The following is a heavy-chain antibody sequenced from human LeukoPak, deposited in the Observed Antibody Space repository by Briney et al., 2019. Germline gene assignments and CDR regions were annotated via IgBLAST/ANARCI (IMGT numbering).Heavy chain of an antibody. V-gene: IGHV4-59*08. Sequence: SETLSLTCTVSGGSLSSYYWSWIRQPPGKGLEWIGYIYYSGSTNYNPSLKSRVTISVDSSKNQFSLKLSSVTAADTAMYYCARVSRVARAFDYWGQGTLVTVPS. D-gene: IGHD2-15*01. CDR1: GGSLSSYY. CDR2: IYYSGST. J-gene: IGHJ4*02. CDR3: ARVSRVARAFDY.